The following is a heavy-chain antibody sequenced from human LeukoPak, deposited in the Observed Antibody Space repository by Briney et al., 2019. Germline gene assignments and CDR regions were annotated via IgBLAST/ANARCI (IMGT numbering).Heavy chain of an antibody. CDR2: IYHSGST. V-gene: IGHV4-30-2*01. J-gene: IGHJ5*02. D-gene: IGHD6-13*01. Sequence: SETLSLTCTVPGVSISSGGYYWSWIRQPPGKGLEWIGYIYHSGSTYYNPSLKSRVTISVDRSKNQFSLKLSSVTAADTAVYYCARVIPQRIAAAANWFDPWGQGTLVTVSS. CDR3: ARVIPQRIAAAANWFDP. CDR1: GVSISSGGYY.